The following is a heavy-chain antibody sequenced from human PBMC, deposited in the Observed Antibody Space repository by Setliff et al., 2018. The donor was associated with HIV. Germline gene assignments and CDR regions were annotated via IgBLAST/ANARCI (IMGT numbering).Heavy chain of an antibody. CDR2: IYYSGRI. J-gene: IGHJ3*02. CDR3: ARGKSGSYDAYDM. D-gene: IGHD5-12*01. V-gene: IGHV4-30-4*01. CDR1: GGSISSGDYY. Sequence: PSETLSLTCTVSGGSISSGDYYWSWIRQSPGKGLEWIGHIYYSGRIYYNPSLKSRVTISVDTSRTQLSLKLSSVTAADTAVYYCARGKSGSYDAYDMWGQGTMVTVSS.